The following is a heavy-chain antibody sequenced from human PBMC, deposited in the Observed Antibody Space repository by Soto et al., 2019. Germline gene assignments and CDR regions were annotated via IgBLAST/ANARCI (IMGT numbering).Heavy chain of an antibody. CDR3: GRGIWVTFFGVDKQNAYAS. CDR1: GGSISSGGYY. D-gene: IGHD3-3*01. CDR2: IYYSGST. V-gene: IGHV4-31*03. J-gene: IGHJ4*02. Sequence: QVQLQESGPGLVKPSQTLSLTCTVSGGSISSGGYYWSWIRQHPGKGLEWIGYIYYSGSTYYSPSLKGGVTLSEDTSKNLFSMRLSFVPAAATAFYYWGRGIWVTFFGVDKQNAYASGGQGTLVTVS.